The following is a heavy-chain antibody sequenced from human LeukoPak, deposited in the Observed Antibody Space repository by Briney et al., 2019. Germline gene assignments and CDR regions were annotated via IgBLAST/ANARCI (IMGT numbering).Heavy chain of an antibody. J-gene: IGHJ5*02. Sequence: PGGSLRLSCAASGFTFSTYWMHWVRQAPGKGLVWVSRISTDGRSTSYADSVRGRFTISRDNARNTLYLQMNSLRAEDTAVYYCARAGDYYYGSGNWFDPWGQGTLVTVSS. CDR2: ISTDGRST. V-gene: IGHV3-74*01. CDR3: ARAGDYYYGSGNWFDP. CDR1: GFTFSTYW. D-gene: IGHD3-10*01.